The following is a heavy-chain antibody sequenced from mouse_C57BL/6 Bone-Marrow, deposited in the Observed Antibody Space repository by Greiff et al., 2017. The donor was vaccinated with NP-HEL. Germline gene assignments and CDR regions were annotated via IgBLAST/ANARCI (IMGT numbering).Heavy chain of an antibody. CDR3: ARQSSSMAWFAY. Sequence: EVKLQQSVAELVRPGASVKLSCTASGFNIKNTYMHWVKQRPEQGLEWIGRLDPANGNTKYAPQFQGKATITADTSSNTAYLQLSSLTSEDTAIYYCARQSSSMAWFAYWGQGTLVTVSA. CDR2: LDPANGNT. V-gene: IGHV14-3*01. CDR1: GFNIKNTY. J-gene: IGHJ3*01. D-gene: IGHD2-10*02.